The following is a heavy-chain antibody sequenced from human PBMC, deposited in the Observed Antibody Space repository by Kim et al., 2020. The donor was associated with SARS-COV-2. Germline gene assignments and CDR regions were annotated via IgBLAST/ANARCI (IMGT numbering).Heavy chain of an antibody. CDR3: SRGTTRNYFDY. D-gene: IGHD1-1*01. CDR2: IYYSGST. Sequence: SETLSLNCTVSSGSFSYYYWSWVRQPPGKALEWIGHIYYSGSTNYNPSLESRVTISLDTSKNHFSLKLTSVTAADTAVYYCSRGTTRNYFDYWGQGSLVTVSS. CDR1: SGSFSYYY. J-gene: IGHJ4*02. V-gene: IGHV4-59*13.